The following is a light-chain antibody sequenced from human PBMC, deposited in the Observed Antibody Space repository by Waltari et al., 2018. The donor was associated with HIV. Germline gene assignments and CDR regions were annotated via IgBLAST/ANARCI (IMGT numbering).Light chain of an antibody. V-gene: IGLV2-14*01. CDR1: SRYVGGYNY. J-gene: IGLJ2*01. CDR2: EVS. Sequence: QSALPQPAAVAGSPRQASTISCTGTSRYVGGYNYVYWYQQHPVNAPKLMLYEVSNPPSGVSNRFSGSKSGNTASLTISVLQAEDAADYYCSSYTSSSPVVFGGGTKLTVL. CDR3: SSYTSSSPVV.